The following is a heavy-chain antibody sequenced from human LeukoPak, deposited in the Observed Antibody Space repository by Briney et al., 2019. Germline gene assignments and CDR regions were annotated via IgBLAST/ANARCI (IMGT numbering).Heavy chain of an antibody. Sequence: AGGSLTLSCAASRFTFSSYSMHWVRQAPGKGLEWVAFISKDGSITFYADSVKGRFTISRDNSKNTLYLQINSLRTEDTSVYFCARESYGDFYVDYWGQGTLVSVCS. CDR1: RFTFSSYS. D-gene: IGHD4-17*01. CDR3: ARESYGDFYVDY. V-gene: IGHV3-30*04. CDR2: ISKDGSIT. J-gene: IGHJ4*02.